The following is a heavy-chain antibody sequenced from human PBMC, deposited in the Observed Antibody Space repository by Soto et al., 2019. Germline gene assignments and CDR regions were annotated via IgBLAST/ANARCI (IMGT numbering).Heavy chain of an antibody. CDR3: ARDQPRYCSGGSCYIGY. V-gene: IGHV3-33*01. D-gene: IGHD2-15*01. J-gene: IGHJ4*02. CDR2: IWYDGSNK. CDR1: GFTFSSYG. Sequence: QVQLVESGGGVVQPGRSLRLSCAASGFTFSSYGMHWVRQAPGKGLEWGAVIWYDGSNKYYADSVKGRFTISRDNSKNTLYLQMNSLRAEDTAVYYCARDQPRYCSGGSCYIGYWGQGTLVTVSS.